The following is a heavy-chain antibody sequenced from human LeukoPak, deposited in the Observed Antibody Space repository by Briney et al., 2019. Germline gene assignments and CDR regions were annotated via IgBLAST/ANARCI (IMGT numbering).Heavy chain of an antibody. CDR3: ARDILALAAATVGFFDC. CDR2: IYHSGST. D-gene: IGHD6-13*01. Sequence: SETLSLTRTVSGYSIRSGYYWGWIRPPPGKGLEWIGSIYHSGSTYYNPSLKSRATISVDTSKNQFSLKLSSVTAADTAVYYCARDILALAAATVGFFDCWGQGTLVTVSS. V-gene: IGHV4-38-2*02. J-gene: IGHJ4*02. CDR1: GYSIRSGYY.